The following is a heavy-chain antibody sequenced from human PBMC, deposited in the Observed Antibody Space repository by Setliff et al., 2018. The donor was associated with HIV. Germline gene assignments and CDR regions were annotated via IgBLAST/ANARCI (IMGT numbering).Heavy chain of an antibody. CDR3: ARGAGDRGDAFDV. CDR1: GDSISSSSYY. Sequence: SETLSLTCTVSGDSISSSSYYWGWIRQPPGKGLEWIGSIYYSGSTFYNPSLKSRVTISIDTSKNQFSLKLSFVTAADTAVYYCARGAGDRGDAFDVWGQGTMVTVPS. CDR2: IYYSGST. V-gene: IGHV4-39*07. J-gene: IGHJ3*01. D-gene: IGHD7-27*01.